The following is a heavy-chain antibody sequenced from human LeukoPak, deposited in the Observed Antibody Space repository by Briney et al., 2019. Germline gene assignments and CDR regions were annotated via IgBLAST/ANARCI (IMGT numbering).Heavy chain of an antibody. Sequence: GASVKVSCKASGGTFSSYAISWVRQAPGQGLEWMGGIIPIFGTANYAQKFQGRVTITTDESTSTAYMELSSLRSEDTAVYYCATGYSSGWYSAFGYWGQGTLVTVSS. CDR1: GGTFSSYA. CDR2: IIPIFGTA. J-gene: IGHJ4*02. CDR3: ATGYSSGWYSAFGY. D-gene: IGHD6-19*01. V-gene: IGHV1-69*05.